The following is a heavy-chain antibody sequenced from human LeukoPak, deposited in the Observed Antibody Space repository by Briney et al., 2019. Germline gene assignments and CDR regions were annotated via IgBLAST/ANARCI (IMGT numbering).Heavy chain of an antibody. CDR2: IYYSGST. J-gene: IGHJ6*03. V-gene: IGHV4-59*01. CDR1: GGSISSYY. Sequence: SETLSLTCTVSGGSISSYYWSWIRQPPGKGLEWIGYIYYSGSTNYNPSLKSRVTISVDTSKNRFSLKLRSVTAADTAVYYCARTTTVRGTYYMDVRGKGTTVTVSS. D-gene: IGHD3-10*01. CDR3: ARTTTVRGTYYMDV.